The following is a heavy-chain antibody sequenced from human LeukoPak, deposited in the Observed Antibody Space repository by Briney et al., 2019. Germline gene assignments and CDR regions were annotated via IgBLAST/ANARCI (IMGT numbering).Heavy chain of an antibody. CDR1: EFTFNRYW. CDR2: IKHDGGEA. D-gene: IGHD3-10*01. Sequence: GGSLRLSCVASASEFTFNRYWMSWVREAAGKGLQSVANIKHDGGEAFYVDSVKGRFTISRDNARNLLSLQMNSLTIDDTGVYFCARDALFGSGRTHLDFWGQGTLVSVSP. V-gene: IGHV3-7*04. CDR3: ARDALFGSGRTHLDF. J-gene: IGHJ4*02.